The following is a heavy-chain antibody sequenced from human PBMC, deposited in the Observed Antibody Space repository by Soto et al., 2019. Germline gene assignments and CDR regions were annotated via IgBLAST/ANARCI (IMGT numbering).Heavy chain of an antibody. V-gene: IGHV4-34*01. CDR1: GGSFSGYY. CDR2: INHSGST. CDR3: ARGRGSDGPVGEYFQH. Sequence: QVQLQQWGAGLLKPSETLSLTCAVYGGSFSGYYWSWIRQPPGKGLEWIGEINHSGSTNYNPSLKSRVTISVDTSKNQFSLKLSSVTAADTAVYYCARGRGSDGPVGEYFQHWGPGTLVTVSS. J-gene: IGHJ1*01. D-gene: IGHD2-21*02.